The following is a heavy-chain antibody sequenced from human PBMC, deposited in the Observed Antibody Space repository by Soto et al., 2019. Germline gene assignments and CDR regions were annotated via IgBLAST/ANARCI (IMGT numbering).Heavy chain of an antibody. J-gene: IGHJ4*02. CDR3: ARQKITGLFDY. CDR1: GGSFIGYY. D-gene: IGHD1-1*01. Sequence: SETLSLTCAVYGGSFIGYYWTWIRQPPGTGLEWIGEINHSGSTNYNPSLKSRVTISVDTSKNQFSLKLTSVTAADTAVYYCARQKITGLFDYWGQETLVTVSS. CDR2: INHSGST. V-gene: IGHV4-34*01.